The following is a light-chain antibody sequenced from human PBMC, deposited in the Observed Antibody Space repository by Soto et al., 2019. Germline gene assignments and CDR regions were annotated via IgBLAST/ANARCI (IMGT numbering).Light chain of an antibody. Sequence: DVVMPQSPLSLPVTLGQPASISCKSSQSLVYSDGDTYLTWLQQRPGQSPRRLLYKVSVRDSGAPDRFSGSGSGSDFTLTISRVEADDVGIYYCMQASHWPWTFGQGTKVEIK. CDR1: QSLVYSDGDTY. J-gene: IGKJ1*01. V-gene: IGKV2-30*01. CDR3: MQASHWPWT. CDR2: KVS.